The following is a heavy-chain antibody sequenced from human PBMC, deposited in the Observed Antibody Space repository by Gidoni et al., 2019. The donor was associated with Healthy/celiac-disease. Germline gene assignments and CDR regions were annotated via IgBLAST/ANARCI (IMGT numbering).Heavy chain of an antibody. CDR2: IGTAGDT. J-gene: IGHJ5*02. V-gene: IGHV3-13*01. D-gene: IGHD6-19*01. CDR3: ARGNAVAGMGNWFDP. Sequence: EVQLVESGGGLVQPGGSLRLSWAASGFTFSSYDIHWVRQATGKGLEWVSAIGTAGDTYYPGSVKGRFTISRENAKNSLYLQMNSLRSGDTAVYYCARGNAVAGMGNWFDPWGQGTLVTVSS. CDR1: GFTFSSYD.